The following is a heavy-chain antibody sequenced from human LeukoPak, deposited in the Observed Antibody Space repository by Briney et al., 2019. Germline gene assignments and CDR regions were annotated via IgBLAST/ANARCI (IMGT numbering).Heavy chain of an antibody. D-gene: IGHD3-10*01. CDR1: GFTFSSYG. V-gene: IGHV3-30*18. J-gene: IGHJ4*02. CDR3: AKDFRSYYSPIDY. Sequence: GGALRLSRAASGFTFSSYGMNWVRQAPGKGREGGAVISYDGSNKYSADSVKGRFTISRDNSKNTLYLQMNSLRAEDTAVYYCAKDFRSYYSPIDYWGQGTLVTVSS. CDR2: ISYDGSNK.